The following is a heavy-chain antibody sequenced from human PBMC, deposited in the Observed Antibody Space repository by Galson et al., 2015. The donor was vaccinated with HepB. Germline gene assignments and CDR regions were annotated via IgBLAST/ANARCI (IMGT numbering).Heavy chain of an antibody. Sequence: CAISGDSVSSNSAAWNWIRKSPSRGLEWLGRTYYRAKWYSDYAESVRSRITINLDTSKNQFSLHLNSVTPEDTAVYYCSKVEGTIYYYGMDVWGQGTTVTVSS. V-gene: IGHV6-1*01. D-gene: IGHD2-2*01. CDR2: TYYRAKWYS. CDR3: SKVEGTIYYYGMDV. CDR1: GDSVSSNSAA. J-gene: IGHJ6*02.